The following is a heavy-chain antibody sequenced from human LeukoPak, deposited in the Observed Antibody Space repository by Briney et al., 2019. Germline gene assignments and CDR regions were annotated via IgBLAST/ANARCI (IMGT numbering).Heavy chain of an antibody. D-gene: IGHD3-10*01. CDR3: AKVTSITMVRGVISWFDP. J-gene: IGHJ5*02. CDR2: ISGSGGST. CDR1: GFTFSSYA. V-gene: IGHV3-23*01. Sequence: GGSLRLSCAASGFTFSSYAMSCVRQAPGKGLEWVSAISGSGGSTYYADSVKGRFTISRDNSKNTLYLQMNSLRAEDTAVYYCAKVTSITMVRGVISWFDPWGQGTLVTVSS.